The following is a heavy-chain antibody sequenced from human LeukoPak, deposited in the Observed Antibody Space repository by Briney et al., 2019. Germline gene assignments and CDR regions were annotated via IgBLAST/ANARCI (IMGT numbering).Heavy chain of an antibody. V-gene: IGHV3-21*01. CDR2: ITGSSSYI. J-gene: IGHJ4*02. D-gene: IGHD2-15*01. CDR3: ARGGGSCDY. CDR1: GFTFSTYT. Sequence: GGSLRLSCAASGFTFSTYTMNWVRQAPGKGLEWVSSITGSSSYIYYADSVKGRFTISRDNAKNSLYLQMNSLRAEDTAVYYCARGGGSCDYWGQGTLVTVSS.